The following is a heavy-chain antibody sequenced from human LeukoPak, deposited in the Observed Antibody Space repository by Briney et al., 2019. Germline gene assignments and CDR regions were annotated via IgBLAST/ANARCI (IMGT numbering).Heavy chain of an antibody. CDR1: GGSISSGGYS. Sequence: SETLSLTCAVSGGSISSGGYSWSWIRQPPGKGLEWIGYIYYSGSTYYNPSLKSRATISVDTSKNQFSLKLSSVTAADTAVYYCARDLDIWGQGTMVTVSS. CDR2: IYYSGST. J-gene: IGHJ3*02. V-gene: IGHV4-30-4*07. CDR3: ARDLDI.